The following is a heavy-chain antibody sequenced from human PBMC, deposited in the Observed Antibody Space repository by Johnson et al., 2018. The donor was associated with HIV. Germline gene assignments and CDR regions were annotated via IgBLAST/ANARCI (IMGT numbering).Heavy chain of an antibody. V-gene: IGHV3-30*03. Sequence: QVQLVESGGGVVQPGRSLRLSCAASGFTFSRYDMHWVRQAPGKGLEWGAIISYDGNNKFQADSVKGRFTISRDNSKNTLYLQMNSLRAEDTAVYYCARSYSTSWNASDIWGQGTMVTVSS. CDR3: ARSYSTSWNASDI. D-gene: IGHD4-11*01. J-gene: IGHJ3*02. CDR1: GFTFSRYD. CDR2: ISYDGNNK.